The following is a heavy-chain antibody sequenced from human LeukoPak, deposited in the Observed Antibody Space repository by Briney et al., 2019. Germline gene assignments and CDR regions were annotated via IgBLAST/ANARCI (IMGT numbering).Heavy chain of an antibody. CDR3: ARVSGYDWESFYDY. D-gene: IGHD5-12*01. CDR2: IYYSGST. CDR1: GGSIGSSNYY. J-gene: IGHJ4*02. V-gene: IGHV4-61*01. Sequence: SETLSLTCTVSGGSIGSSNYYWSWIRQPPGKGLEWIGYIYYSGSTNYNPSLKSRLTISVDTSKNQFSLKLSSVTAADTAVYYCARVSGYDWESFYDYWGQGTLVTVSS.